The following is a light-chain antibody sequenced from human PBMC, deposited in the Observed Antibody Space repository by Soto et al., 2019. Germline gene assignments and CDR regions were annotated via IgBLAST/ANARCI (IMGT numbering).Light chain of an antibody. CDR1: QSISSW. V-gene: IGKV1-5*03. Sequence: DIQMTQSPSTLSASVGDIVTIICRASQSISSWLAWYQQKPGKAPKLLIYKASSLESGVPSRFSGSGSGTEFTLTISSLQPDDFATYYCQQYNSYWTFGQGTKVDIK. CDR2: KAS. J-gene: IGKJ1*01. CDR3: QQYNSYWT.